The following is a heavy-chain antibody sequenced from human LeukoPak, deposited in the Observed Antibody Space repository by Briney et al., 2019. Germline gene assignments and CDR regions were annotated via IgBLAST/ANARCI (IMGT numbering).Heavy chain of an antibody. CDR1: GGSISSYY. CDR3: ASLTTADAFDI. D-gene: IGHD3-22*01. V-gene: IGHV4-59*01. CDR2: IYDSGST. Sequence: PSETLSLTCTGSGGSISSYYWSWIRQPPGKGLEWIGYIYDSGSTNYNPSLKSRVTISVDTSKNQFSLKVSSVTAADTAVYYCASLTTADAFDIWGQGTMVTVSS. J-gene: IGHJ3*02.